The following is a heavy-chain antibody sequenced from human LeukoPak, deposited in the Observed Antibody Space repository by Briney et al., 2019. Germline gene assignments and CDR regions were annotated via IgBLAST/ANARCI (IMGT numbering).Heavy chain of an antibody. CDR2: ISAYNGNT. D-gene: IGHD2-2*01. CDR3: ARDQVVPAAIYYYYGMDV. CDR1: GYTFTSYG. V-gene: IGHV1-18*01. J-gene: IGHJ6*02. Sequence: AASVKVSCKASGYTFTSYGISWVRQAPGQGLEWMGWISAYNGNTNYAQKLRGRVTMTTDTSTSTAYMELRSLRSDDTAVYYCARDQVVPAAIYYYYGMDVWGLGTTVTVSS.